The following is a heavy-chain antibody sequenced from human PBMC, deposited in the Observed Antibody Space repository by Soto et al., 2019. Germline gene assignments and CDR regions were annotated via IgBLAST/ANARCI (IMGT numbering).Heavy chain of an antibody. J-gene: IGHJ6*02. D-gene: IGHD1-20*01. Sequence: ASVKVSCKASGYTFSTHGITWVRQAPGQGLEWMGWISAYNGDTNYAQNLQGRVTMTTDTSTNTAYMELRSLRSEDTAVYYCARDQDNWNDIYYYGMDVWGQGTTVTVSS. CDR1: GYTFSTHG. V-gene: IGHV1-18*01. CDR2: ISAYNGDT. CDR3: ARDQDNWNDIYYYGMDV.